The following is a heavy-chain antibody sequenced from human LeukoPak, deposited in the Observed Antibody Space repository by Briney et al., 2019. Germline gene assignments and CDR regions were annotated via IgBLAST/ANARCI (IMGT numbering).Heavy chain of an antibody. Sequence: GESLKISCKGSGYSFTNYWIGWVRQMPGKGLEWMGIIYPADSDTRYSPSFQGQVTISADRSISTAYLQWSSLKASDTAMYYCARPGGYSGFATGGSFDIWGQGTMVTVSS. D-gene: IGHD5-12*01. J-gene: IGHJ3*02. CDR3: ARPGGYSGFATGGSFDI. CDR2: IYPADSDT. CDR1: GYSFTNYW. V-gene: IGHV5-51*01.